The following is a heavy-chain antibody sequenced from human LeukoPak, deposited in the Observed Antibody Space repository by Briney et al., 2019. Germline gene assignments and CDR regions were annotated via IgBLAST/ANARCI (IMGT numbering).Heavy chain of an antibody. CDR3: ARGRRSRENRYYFDY. Sequence: GASVKVSCKASGYAFTSYDINWVRQATGQGLEWMGWMNPNSGNTGYAQKFQGRVTMTRNTSISTAYMELSSLRSEDTAVYYCARGRRSRENRYYFDYWGQGTLVTVSS. D-gene: IGHD1-26*01. CDR2: MNPNSGNT. CDR1: GYAFTSYD. J-gene: IGHJ4*02. V-gene: IGHV1-8*01.